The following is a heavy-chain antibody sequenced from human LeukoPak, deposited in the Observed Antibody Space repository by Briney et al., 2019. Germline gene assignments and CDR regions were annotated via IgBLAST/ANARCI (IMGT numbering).Heavy chain of an antibody. D-gene: IGHD5-12*01. J-gene: IGHJ4*02. V-gene: IGHV5-51*01. Sequence: GESLKISCKGSGYSFTSYWIGWVRQMPGRGLEWLGFIFPGDSDTRYSPSFQGQGNISADKSINTAYLQWTSLKASDTAMYYCAREDGYNAFDYWGQGTLVTVSS. CDR3: AREDGYNAFDY. CDR2: IFPGDSDT. CDR1: GYSFTSYW.